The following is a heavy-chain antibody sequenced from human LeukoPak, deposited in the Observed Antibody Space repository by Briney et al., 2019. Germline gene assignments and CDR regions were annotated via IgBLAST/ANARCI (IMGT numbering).Heavy chain of an antibody. CDR3: ARDYCTRGGDCYKEDLFDP. CDR2: ISPYDGDT. V-gene: IGHV1-18*01. CDR1: GYTFAIYG. J-gene: IGHJ5*02. D-gene: IGHD2-21*02. Sequence: ASVKVSCKASGYTFAIYGISWVRQAPGQGLEWMAWISPYDGDTNYAQNFEGRVTMTTETSTSTAYMELRSLRSDGTAIYYCARDYCTRGGDCYKEDLFDPWGQGTLVTVSS.